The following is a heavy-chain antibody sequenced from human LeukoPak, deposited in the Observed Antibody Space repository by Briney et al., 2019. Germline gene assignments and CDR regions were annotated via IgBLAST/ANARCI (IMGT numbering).Heavy chain of an antibody. D-gene: IGHD1-26*01. CDR3: AKSGGYGLIDY. CDR2: IYSSGST. Sequence: PSETLSLTCTVSGGSIISSYYWGWIRQPPGKGLEWIGNIYSSGSTYYNASLQSRVTISIDTSKNQFSLRLNSVTAADTAMYYCAKSGGYGLIDYWGQGTRVTVSS. CDR1: GGSIISSYY. V-gene: IGHV4-39*01. J-gene: IGHJ4*02.